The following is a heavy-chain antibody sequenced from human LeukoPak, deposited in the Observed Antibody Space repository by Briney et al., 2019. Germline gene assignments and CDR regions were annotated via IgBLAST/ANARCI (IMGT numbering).Heavy chain of an antibody. J-gene: IGHJ4*02. CDR1: GFGVSSNY. CDR2: IYRGGKT. D-gene: IGHD2-21*02. V-gene: IGHV3-66*01. CDR3: ARSDGGVLYCGEDCYLDL. Sequence: GGSLRLSCEASGFGVSSNYINWVRQAPGKGLEWVSVIYRGGKTYYADSVKGRFNISRDSSKSTVFLQMNSLRAEDTAIYYCARSDGGVLYCGEDCYLDLWGQGTLVTVSS.